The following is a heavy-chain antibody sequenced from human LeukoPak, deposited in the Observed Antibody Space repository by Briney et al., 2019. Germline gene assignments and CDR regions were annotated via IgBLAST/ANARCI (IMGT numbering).Heavy chain of an antibody. D-gene: IGHD5-12*01. V-gene: IGHV3-20*04. Sequence: GGSLRLSCAASGFTFDDYGMSWVRQAPGKGLEWVSGINWNGGSTGYADSVKGRFTISRDNAKNSLYLQMNSLRAEDTALYYCARVLSGGGYDLGYYYYMDVWGKGTTVTVSS. CDR1: GFTFDDYG. J-gene: IGHJ6*03. CDR2: INWNGGST. CDR3: ARVLSGGGYDLGYYYYMDV.